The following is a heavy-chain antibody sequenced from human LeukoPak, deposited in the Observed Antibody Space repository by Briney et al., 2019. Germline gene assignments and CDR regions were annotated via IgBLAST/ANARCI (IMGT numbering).Heavy chain of an antibody. V-gene: IGHV1-2*02. D-gene: IGHD6-13*01. J-gene: IGHJ4*02. Sequence: ASVKVSCKASGYTFTDYSMHWVRQAPGQGLEWMGWINPNSGGTDYAQKFQGRVTMTRVTSISTAYLKVTRLTSDDTAVYFCVRDMIAAAGAGGWGQGTLVTVSS. CDR2: INPNSGGT. CDR1: GYTFTDYS. CDR3: VRDMIAAAGAGG.